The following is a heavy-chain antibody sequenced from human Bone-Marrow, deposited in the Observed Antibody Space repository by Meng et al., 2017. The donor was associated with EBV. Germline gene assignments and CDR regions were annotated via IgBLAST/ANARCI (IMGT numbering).Heavy chain of an antibody. J-gene: IGHJ5*02. D-gene: IGHD3-10*01. CDR2: INPSDGGT. V-gene: IGHV1-46*01. CDR3: ARDTYYYGSGSYYKGTNWFDP. CDR1: GYSLTNYH. Sequence: QVQLVQSGAEVKKPGASVKVSCKASGYSLTNYHMHWVRQAPGQGLEWMGIINPSDGGTSYAQKFQGRVSMTRDTSTSTVYMELSSLRSEDTAVYYCARDTYYYGSGSYYKGTNWFDPWGQGTLVTVSA.